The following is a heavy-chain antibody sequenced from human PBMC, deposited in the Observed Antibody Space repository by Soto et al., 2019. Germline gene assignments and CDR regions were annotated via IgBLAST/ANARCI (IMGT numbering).Heavy chain of an antibody. Sequence: ASVKVSCKASGGTFSSYAISWVRQAPGQGLEWMGGIIPIFGTANYAQKFQGRVTITADESTSTAYMELSSLRSEDTAVYYCARTTMVRGVITIYDGMDVWSQGTTVTVSS. CDR1: GGTFSSYA. D-gene: IGHD3-10*01. CDR2: IIPIFGTA. J-gene: IGHJ6*02. CDR3: ARTTMVRGVITIYDGMDV. V-gene: IGHV1-69*13.